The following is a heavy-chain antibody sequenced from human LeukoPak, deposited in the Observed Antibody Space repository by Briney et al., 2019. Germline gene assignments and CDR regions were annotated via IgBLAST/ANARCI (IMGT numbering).Heavy chain of an antibody. D-gene: IGHD5-18*01. V-gene: IGHV3-23*01. CDR3: AKTPLFTAMVTSDYYYYMDV. J-gene: IGHJ6*03. CDR2: ISGSGGST. CDR1: GFTFSSYA. Sequence: GGSLRLSCAASGFTFSSYAMSWVRQAPGKGLEWVSAISGSGGSTYYADSVKGRFTISRDNSKNTLYLQMNSLRAEDTAVYYCAKTPLFTAMVTSDYYYYMDVWGKGTTVTVSS.